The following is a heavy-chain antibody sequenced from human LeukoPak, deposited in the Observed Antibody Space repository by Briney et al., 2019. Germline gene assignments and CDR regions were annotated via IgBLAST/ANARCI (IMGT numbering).Heavy chain of an antibody. V-gene: IGHV1-2*02. CDR3: ARERRSISFDY. CDR2: INPNSGGT. CDR1: GYTLTELS. J-gene: IGHJ4*02. Sequence: ASVKVSCKVSGYTLTELSMHWVRQAPGQGLEWMGWINPNSGGTNYAQKFQGRVTMTRDTSISTAYMELSRLRSDDTAVYYCARERRSISFDYWGQGTLVTVSS.